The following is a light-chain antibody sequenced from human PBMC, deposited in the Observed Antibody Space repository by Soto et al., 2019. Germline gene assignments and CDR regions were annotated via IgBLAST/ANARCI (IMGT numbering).Light chain of an antibody. Sequence: QSALAQPDSVSGSPVQSITISCTGTSSDVGGYNYVSWYQQHPGKAPKLMIYDVSNRPSGVSNRFSGSKSGNTASLTISGLQAEDESEYYCSSYTSSSSPYVFGTVTKVTV. J-gene: IGLJ1*01. CDR2: DVS. V-gene: IGLV2-14*01. CDR1: SSDVGGYNY. CDR3: SSYTSSSSPYV.